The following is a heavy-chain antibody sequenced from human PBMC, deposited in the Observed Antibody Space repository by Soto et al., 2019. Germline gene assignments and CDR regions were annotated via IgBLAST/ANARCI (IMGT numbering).Heavy chain of an antibody. Sequence: PGESLKISCKGSGYSFTTYWIGWVRQMPGKGLEWMGIIYPGDSDARYSPSFQGQVTISADKSINTAFLQWNSLEASDTAMYYCARHLYSAIFGAVVSFDYWGQGTPVTVSS. CDR1: GYSFTTYW. V-gene: IGHV5-51*01. CDR2: IYPGDSDA. J-gene: IGHJ4*02. CDR3: ARHLYSAIFGAVVSFDY. D-gene: IGHD3-3*01.